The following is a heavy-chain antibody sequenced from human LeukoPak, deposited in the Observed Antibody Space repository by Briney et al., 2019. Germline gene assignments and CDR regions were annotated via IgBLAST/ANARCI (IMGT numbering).Heavy chain of an antibody. V-gene: IGHV4-59*01. D-gene: IGHD3-3*01. CDR3: ARAQTTIFGVVIIPDAFDI. J-gene: IGHJ3*02. CDR1: GGSISSYY. Sequence: SETLSLTCTVPGGSISSYYWSWIRQPPGKGLEWIGYIYYSGSTNYNPSLKSRVTISVDTSKNQFSLKLSSVTAADTAVYYCARAQTTIFGVVIIPDAFDIWGQGTMVTVSS. CDR2: IYYSGST.